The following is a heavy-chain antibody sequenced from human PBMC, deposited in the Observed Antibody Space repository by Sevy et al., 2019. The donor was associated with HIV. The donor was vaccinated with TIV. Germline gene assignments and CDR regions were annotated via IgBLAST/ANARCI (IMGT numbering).Heavy chain of an antibody. J-gene: IGHJ3*01. CDR1: GFIFSTYW. CDR3: ASNGHSGSYGGDAFDV. Sequence: GGSLRLSCVGSGFIFSTYWMSWVRQAPGKGLQWVANIKLDGSEKFYVDSAKGRFTLSRDNVKNTVKLQMNSLRVEDTAVYYCASNGHSGSYGGDAFDVWGQGTMVTVSS. V-gene: IGHV3-7*01. D-gene: IGHD1-26*01. CDR2: IKLDGSEK.